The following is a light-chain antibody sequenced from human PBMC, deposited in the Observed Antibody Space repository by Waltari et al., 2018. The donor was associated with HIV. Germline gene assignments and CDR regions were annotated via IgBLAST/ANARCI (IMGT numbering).Light chain of an antibody. J-gene: IGLJ2*01. CDR3: QVWDSRGAHVV. V-gene: IGLV3-21*02. CDR2: DDT. Sequence: YVLTQPPSVSVAPGQTARITCGGDNIGRMSVHWYQQTPGQAPVLVVSDDTGRPSRIPERFSGSNSGNTATLTISSVEVGDEADYYCQVWDSRGAHVVFGGGTKLTVL. CDR1: NIGRMS.